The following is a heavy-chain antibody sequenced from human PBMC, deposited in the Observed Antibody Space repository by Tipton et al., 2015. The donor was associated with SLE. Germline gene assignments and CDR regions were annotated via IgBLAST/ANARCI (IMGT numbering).Heavy chain of an antibody. CDR3: ARVGTGFGVVLTWFGP. V-gene: IGHV4-59*01. CDR1: GDSMSTYY. CDR2: FYYSGST. Sequence: TLSLTCTVSGDSMSTYYWNWIRQFPGKGLEWIGFFYYSGSTSYNPSLKSRVSISLDKSKNQFSLKLRSVTAADTAVYYCARVGTGFGVVLTWFGPWGQGTLVAVSS. J-gene: IGHJ5*02. D-gene: IGHD3-3*01.